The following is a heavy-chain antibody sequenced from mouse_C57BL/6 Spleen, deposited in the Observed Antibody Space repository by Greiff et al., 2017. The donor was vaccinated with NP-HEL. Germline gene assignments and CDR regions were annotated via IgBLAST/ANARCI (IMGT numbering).Heavy chain of an antibody. V-gene: IGHV1-80*01. CDR1: GYAFSSYW. D-gene: IGHD2-4*01. J-gene: IGHJ1*03. CDR2: IYPGDGDT. CDR3: ARPLYYDYDWYFDV. Sequence: QVQLQQSGAELVKPGASVKISCKASGYAFSSYWMNWVKQRPGKGLEWIGQIYPGDGDTSYNGKFKGKATLTADKSSSTAYMQLSSLTSEDSAVYFCARPLYYDYDWYFDVWGTGTTVTVSS.